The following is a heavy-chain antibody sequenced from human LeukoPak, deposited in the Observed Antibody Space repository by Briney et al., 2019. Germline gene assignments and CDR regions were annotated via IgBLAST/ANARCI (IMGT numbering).Heavy chain of an antibody. J-gene: IGHJ4*02. CDR1: GFTFSSYW. CDR3: ARGYYYDSSGSYF. V-gene: IGHV3-48*04. D-gene: IGHD3-22*01. CDR2: ISSSGSTI. Sequence: GGSLRLSCAASGFTFSSYWMSWVRQAPGKGLEWVSYISSSGSTIYYADSVKGRFTISRDNAKNSLYLQMNSLRAEDTAVYYCARGYYYDSSGSYFWGQGTLVTVSS.